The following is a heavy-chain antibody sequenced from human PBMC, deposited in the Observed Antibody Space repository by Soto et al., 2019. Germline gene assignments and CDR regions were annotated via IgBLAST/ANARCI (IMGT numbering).Heavy chain of an antibody. V-gene: IGHV4-31*03. D-gene: IGHD3-16*01. CDR2: IYYSGST. J-gene: IGHJ5*02. CDR3: ARSLPPLRLGDLLNWFDP. CDR1: GGSISSGGYY. Sequence: TSETLSLTCTVSGGSISSGGYYWSWIRQHPGKGLEWIGYIYYSGSTYYNPSLKSRVTISVDTSKNQFSLKLSSVTAADTAVYYCARSLPPLRLGDLLNWFDPWGQGTLVTVSS.